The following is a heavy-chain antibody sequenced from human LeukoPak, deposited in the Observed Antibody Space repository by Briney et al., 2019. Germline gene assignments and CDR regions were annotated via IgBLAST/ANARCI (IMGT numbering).Heavy chain of an antibody. Sequence: SETLSLTCNVSGGSISSYYWSWIRQPPGKGLEWIGYIYYSGSTNYNPSLKGRVTISVDTSKNQFSLKLTSVTAADTAVYYCARTTEGGYTYGYFYYYYMDVWGKGTTVTISS. J-gene: IGHJ6*03. V-gene: IGHV4-59*01. CDR1: GGSISSYY. CDR2: IYYSGST. CDR3: ARTTEGGYTYGYFYYYYMDV. D-gene: IGHD5-18*01.